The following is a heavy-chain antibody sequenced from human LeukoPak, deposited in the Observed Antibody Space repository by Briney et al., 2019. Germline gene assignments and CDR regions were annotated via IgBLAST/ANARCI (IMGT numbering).Heavy chain of an antibody. CDR3: AMGSGGRYHYYYNMDV. J-gene: IGHJ6*03. Sequence: SVKVSCKASGGTFSSYTISWVRQAPGQGLEWMGRIIPILGIANYAQKFQGRVTITADKSTSTAYMELSSLRSEDTAVYYCAMGSGGRYHYYYNMDVWGKGTTVTVSS. CDR2: IIPILGIA. CDR1: GGTFSSYT. V-gene: IGHV1-69*02. D-gene: IGHD3-10*01.